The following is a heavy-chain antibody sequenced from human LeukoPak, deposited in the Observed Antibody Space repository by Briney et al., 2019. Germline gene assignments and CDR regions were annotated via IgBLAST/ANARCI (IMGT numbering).Heavy chain of an antibody. CDR1: GFTFSSYA. J-gene: IGHJ3*02. V-gene: IGHV3-30-3*01. CDR3: AKEALGAFDI. Sequence: GGSLRLSCAASGFTFSSYAMHWVRQAPGKGLEWVAVISYDGSNKYYADSVKGRFTISRDNSKNTLYLQMNSLRAEDTAVYYCAKEALGAFDIWGQGTMVTVSS. CDR2: ISYDGSNK.